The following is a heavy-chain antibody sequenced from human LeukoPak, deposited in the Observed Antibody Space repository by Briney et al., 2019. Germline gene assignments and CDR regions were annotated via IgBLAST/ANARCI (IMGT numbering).Heavy chain of an antibody. D-gene: IGHD6-13*01. CDR2: INHSGST. J-gene: IGHJ4*02. V-gene: IGHV4-34*01. CDR3: AREQQTYYFDY. CDR1: GGSFSGYY. Sequence: SETLSLTCAVYGGSFSGYYWSWIRQPPGKGLEWIGEINHSGSTNYNPSLKSRVTISVDTSKNQFSLKLSSVTAADTAVYYCAREQQTYYFDYWGQGTLVTVSS.